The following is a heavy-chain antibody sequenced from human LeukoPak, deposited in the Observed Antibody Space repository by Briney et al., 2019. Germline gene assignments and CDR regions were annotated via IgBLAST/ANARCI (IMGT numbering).Heavy chain of an antibody. CDR3: AGTPPYYYDSSGPLDY. J-gene: IGHJ4*02. V-gene: IGHV1-18*01. CDR1: GYTFTSYG. Sequence: ASLKVSSKPSGYTFTSYGISWVRQAPGQGLEWMGWISAYNGNTSYAQTLQGRVTMTTDTSTSTAYMELRSLRSDDTAVYYCAGTPPYYYDSSGPLDYWGEGTLVTVSS. CDR2: ISAYNGNT. D-gene: IGHD3-22*01.